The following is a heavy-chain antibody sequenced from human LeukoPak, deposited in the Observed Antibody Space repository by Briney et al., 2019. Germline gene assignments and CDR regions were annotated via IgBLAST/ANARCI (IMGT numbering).Heavy chain of an antibody. D-gene: IGHD6-19*01. CDR3: ARGGAVAGTDFDY. CDR1: GFTFSSYG. V-gene: IGHV3-33*01. CDR2: IWYDGSNK. J-gene: IGHJ4*02. Sequence: GGSLRLSCAASGFTFSSYGMHWVRQAPGKGLEWVAVIWYDGSNKYYADSVEGRFTISRDNSKNTLYLQMNSLRAEDTAAYYCARGGAVAGTDFDYWGQGTLVTVSS.